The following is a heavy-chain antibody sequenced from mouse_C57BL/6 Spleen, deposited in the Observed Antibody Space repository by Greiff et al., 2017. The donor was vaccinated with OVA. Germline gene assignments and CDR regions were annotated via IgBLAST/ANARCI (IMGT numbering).Heavy chain of an antibody. D-gene: IGHD2-1*01. CDR1: GYTFTSYW. CDR3: ARSIYYGNYAFDY. Sequence: VQLQQPGAELVMPGASVKLSCKASGYTFTSYWMHWVKQRPGQGLEWIGEIDPSDSYTNYNQKFKGKSTLTVDKSSSTAYMQLSSLTSEDSAVYYCARSIYYGNYAFDYWGQGTTLTVSS. V-gene: IGHV1-69*01. J-gene: IGHJ2*01. CDR2: IDPSDSYT.